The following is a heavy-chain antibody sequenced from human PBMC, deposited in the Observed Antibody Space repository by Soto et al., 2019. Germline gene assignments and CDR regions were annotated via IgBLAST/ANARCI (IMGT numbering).Heavy chain of an antibody. Sequence: GASVKVSWKACGYTFTSFAMHGVRQAPGQMLEWMGWINAGNGNTKYSQKFQGRVTITRDTSASTAYMELSSLRSEDTAVYYCARTGYCSGGSCHYGMDVWGQGTTVTVSS. V-gene: IGHV1-3*01. D-gene: IGHD2-15*01. CDR3: ARTGYCSGGSCHYGMDV. J-gene: IGHJ6*02. CDR1: GYTFTSFA. CDR2: INAGNGNT.